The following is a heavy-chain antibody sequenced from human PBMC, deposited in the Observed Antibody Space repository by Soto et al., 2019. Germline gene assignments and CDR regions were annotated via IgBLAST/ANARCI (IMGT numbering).Heavy chain of an antibody. CDR1: GGTFSSYT. Sequence: VASVKVSCKASGGTFSSYTITWVRQATGQGLEWMGRIIPILGIANYAQKFQGRVTITADKSTSTAYMELSSLRSEDTAVYYCAREDGLRYFDWFGMDVWGKGTTVTVSS. V-gene: IGHV1-69*04. J-gene: IGHJ6*03. CDR3: AREDGLRYFDWFGMDV. CDR2: IIPILGIA. D-gene: IGHD3-9*01.